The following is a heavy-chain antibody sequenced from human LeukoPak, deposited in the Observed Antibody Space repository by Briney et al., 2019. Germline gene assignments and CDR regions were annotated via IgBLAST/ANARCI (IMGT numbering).Heavy chain of an antibody. J-gene: IGHJ4*02. Sequence: SETLSLTCTVAGGSISSDTYYWAWIRQPPGRGLEWIGSVSYGGSTFYNPSLKSLVIISRGTSSSQFFLRLRAVTATDTGLYYCARVFKSPDYVDYWGQGTLVTVSS. V-gene: IGHV4-39*01. CDR1: GGSISSDTYY. CDR3: ARVFKSPDYVDY. CDR2: VSYGGST.